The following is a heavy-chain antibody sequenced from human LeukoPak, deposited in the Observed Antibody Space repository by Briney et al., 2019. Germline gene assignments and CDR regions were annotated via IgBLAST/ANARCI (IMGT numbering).Heavy chain of an antibody. J-gene: IGHJ4*02. CDR2: IYHSGST. Sequence: SETLSLTCTVSGGSISSYYWSWIRQPPGKGLEWIGYIYHSGSTNYNPSLKSRVTISLDTSKNHFSLKLSSVTATDTAVYYCHFKYCSSSTCFYYFDYWGQGTLVTVSS. CDR1: GGSISSYY. V-gene: IGHV4-59*08. D-gene: IGHD2-2*01. CDR3: HFKYCSSSTCFYYFDY.